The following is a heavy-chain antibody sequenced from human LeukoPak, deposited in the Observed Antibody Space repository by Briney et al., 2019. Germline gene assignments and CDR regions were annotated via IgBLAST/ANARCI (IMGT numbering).Heavy chain of an antibody. CDR2: ISYDGSNK. Sequence: GGSLRLSCAASGFTISSYAMHWVRQAPGKGLEWVAVISYDGSNKYYADSVKGRFTISRDNSKNTLYLQMNSLRAEDTAVYYCARGATVVILSTFDYWGQGTLVTVSS. CDR1: GFTISSYA. J-gene: IGHJ4*02. D-gene: IGHD4-23*01. V-gene: IGHV3-30-3*01. CDR3: ARGATVVILSTFDY.